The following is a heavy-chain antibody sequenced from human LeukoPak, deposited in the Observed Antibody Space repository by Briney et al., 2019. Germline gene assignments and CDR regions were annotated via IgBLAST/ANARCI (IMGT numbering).Heavy chain of an antibody. CDR3: ASDLAATGIDP. Sequence: GGSLRLSCAASGFTVSSNYMSWVRQAPGKGLEWVSVIYSGGSTYYADSVKGRFTISRDNSKNTLYLQMNSLRAEDTAVYYCASDLAATGIDPWGQGTLVTVSS. D-gene: IGHD6-13*01. J-gene: IGHJ5*02. CDR2: IYSGGST. CDR1: GFTVSSNY. V-gene: IGHV3-66*01.